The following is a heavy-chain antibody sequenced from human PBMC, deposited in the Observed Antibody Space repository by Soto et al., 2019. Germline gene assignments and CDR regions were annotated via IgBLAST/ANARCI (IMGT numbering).Heavy chain of an antibody. CDR1: GGSFSGYY. CDR2: INHSGST. V-gene: IGHV4-34*01. Sequence: SETPSLTCAVYGGSFSGYYWSWIRQPPGKGLEWIGEINHSGSTNYNPSLKSRVTISVDTSKNQFSLKLSSVTAADTAVYYCARGRGCSSTSCYRYYYYMDVWGKGTTVTVSS. CDR3: ARGRGCSSTSCYRYYYYMDV. J-gene: IGHJ6*03. D-gene: IGHD2-2*02.